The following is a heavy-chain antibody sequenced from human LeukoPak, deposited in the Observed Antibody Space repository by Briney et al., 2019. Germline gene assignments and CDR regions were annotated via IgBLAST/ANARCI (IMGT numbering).Heavy chain of an antibody. CDR3: ARGPPTDYYDSSGFYYVFDY. V-gene: IGHV4-34*01. J-gene: IGHJ4*02. CDR2: INHSGST. CDR1: GGSFSGYY. D-gene: IGHD3-22*01. Sequence: SETLSLTCAGYGGSFSGYYWSWIRQPPGKGLEWIGEINHSGSTNYNPSLKSRVTISVDTSKNQFSLKLSSVTAADTAVYFCARGPPTDYYDSSGFYYVFDYWGQGTLVTVSS.